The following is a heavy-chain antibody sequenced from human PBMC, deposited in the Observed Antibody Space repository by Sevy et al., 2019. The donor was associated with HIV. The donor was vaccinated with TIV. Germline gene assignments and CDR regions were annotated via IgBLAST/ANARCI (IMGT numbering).Heavy chain of an antibody. CDR3: VRGGSGSYLDY. Sequence: GGSLRLSCAASEFTFSRYWMYWVRQVPGKGLVWVSRINSDGSSKTYADSVKGRFTISRDNAKNTLYLQMNSLRAEDTALYYWVRGGSGSYLDYWGQGTLVTVSS. CDR2: INSDGSSK. CDR1: EFTFSRYW. J-gene: IGHJ4*02. V-gene: IGHV3-74*01. D-gene: IGHD3-10*01.